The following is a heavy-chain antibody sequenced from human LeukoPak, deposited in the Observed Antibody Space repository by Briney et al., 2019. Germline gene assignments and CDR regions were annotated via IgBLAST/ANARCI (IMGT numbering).Heavy chain of an antibody. CDR1: GFTFRSYA. CDR2: ITADGGST. V-gene: IGHV3-23*01. CDR3: ANFLLWFGGTY. D-gene: IGHD3-10*01. Sequence: GGSLRLSCAVSGFTFRSYAMNWVRQAPGKGLEWVAAITADGGSTHYTTSVKGRFIISRDTPKNTLSLQMNSLRAEDTAVYFCANFLLWFGGTYWGQGTLVTVSS. J-gene: IGHJ4*02.